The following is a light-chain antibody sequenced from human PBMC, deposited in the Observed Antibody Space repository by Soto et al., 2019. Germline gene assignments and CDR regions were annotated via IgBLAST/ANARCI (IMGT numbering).Light chain of an antibody. Sequence: DIQTTQSPSSLSASVGDRVTITCRASQSISSYLNWYQQKPGKAPKLLIYAASSLQSGVPSRFSGSGSGTDFTLTISSLQPEDFATYYCQQSYSTSRTFGGGTKVDIK. CDR3: QQSYSTSRT. V-gene: IGKV1-39*01. J-gene: IGKJ4*01. CDR1: QSISSY. CDR2: AAS.